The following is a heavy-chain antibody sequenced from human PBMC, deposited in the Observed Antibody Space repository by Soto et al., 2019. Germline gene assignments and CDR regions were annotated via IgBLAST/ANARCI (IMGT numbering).Heavy chain of an antibody. J-gene: IGHJ4*02. D-gene: IGHD1-26*01. Sequence: QVQLVQSGAEVKKPGASVKVSCKASGYTFTSYGISWVRQAPGQGLEWMGWISAYNGNTNYAQKLQGRVTRTTDTSTSIAYMDLRSLRSADTAVYYRARDRGSYALDYWAQGTRVSVSS. CDR3: ARDRGSYALDY. CDR1: GYTFTSYG. V-gene: IGHV1-18*01. CDR2: ISAYNGNT.